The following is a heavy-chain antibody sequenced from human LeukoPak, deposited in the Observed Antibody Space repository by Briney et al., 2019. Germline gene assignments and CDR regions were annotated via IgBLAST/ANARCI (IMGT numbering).Heavy chain of an antibody. CDR3: ARSYAVTGSPDWFDP. CDR2: ISSSSSYT. CDR1: GFTFSDYY. Sequence: GGSLRLSCAASGFTFSDYYVSWIRQAPGKGLEWVSYISSSSSYTNYADSVKGRFTISRDNAKNSLYLQMNSLRAEDTAVYYCARSYAVTGSPDWFDPWGQGTLVTVSS. J-gene: IGHJ5*02. V-gene: IGHV3-11*06. D-gene: IGHD4-11*01.